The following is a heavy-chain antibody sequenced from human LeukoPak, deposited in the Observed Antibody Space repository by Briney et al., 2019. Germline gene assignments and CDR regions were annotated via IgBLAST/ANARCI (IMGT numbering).Heavy chain of an antibody. D-gene: IGHD2-2*01. J-gene: IGHJ4*02. CDR2: IYTSGST. CDR3: ARGGTGAVPAAWDYFDY. V-gene: IGHV4-61*02. Sequence: PSQTLSLTCTVSGGSISSGSYYWSWIRQPAGKGLEWIGRIYTSGSTNYNPSLKSRVTISVDTSKNQFSLKLSSVTAADTAVYYCARGGTGAVPAAWDYFDYWGQGTLVTVSS. CDR1: GGSISSGSYY.